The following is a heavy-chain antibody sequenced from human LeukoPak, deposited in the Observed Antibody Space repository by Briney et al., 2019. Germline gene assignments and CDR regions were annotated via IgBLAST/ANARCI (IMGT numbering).Heavy chain of an antibody. CDR2: IYYSGST. V-gene: IGHV4-59*08. J-gene: IGHJ3*02. CDR1: GGSIRSYY. Sequence: PSETLSLTCSVSGGSIRSYYGSWIRQPPGKGLEGMAYIYYSGSTNSNPSLKSRVTISVDTSKNQFSLKLSSVTAADTAVYYCARQPGGTAAFDIWGQGTMVTASS. D-gene: IGHD1-14*01. CDR3: ARQPGGTAAFDI.